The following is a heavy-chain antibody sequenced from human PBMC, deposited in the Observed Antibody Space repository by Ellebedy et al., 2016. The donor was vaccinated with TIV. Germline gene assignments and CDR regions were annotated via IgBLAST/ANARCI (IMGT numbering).Heavy chain of an antibody. J-gene: IGHJ4*02. Sequence: GGSLRLXCAASGFTFSSYAMHWVRQAPGKGLEWVAVISYDGSNKYYADSVKGRFTISRDNSKNTLYLQTNSLRAEDTAVYYCARLVVVTDYWGQGTLVTVSS. CDR3: ARLVVVTDY. V-gene: IGHV3-30-3*01. CDR1: GFTFSSYA. CDR2: ISYDGSNK. D-gene: IGHD3-22*01.